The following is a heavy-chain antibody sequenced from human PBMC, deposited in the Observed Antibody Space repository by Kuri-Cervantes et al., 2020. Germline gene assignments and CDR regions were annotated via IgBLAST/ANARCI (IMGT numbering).Heavy chain of an antibody. CDR3: ARKAKTRQDDFWSGYYDDGPTFDY. CDR1: GFTFSSYS. V-gene: IGHV3-21*04. J-gene: IGHJ4*02. Sequence: GESLKISCAASGFTFSSYSMNWVRQAPGKGLEWVSSISSSSSYIYYADSVKGRFTISRDNAKNSLYLQMNSLRAEDTAVYYCARKAKTRQDDFWSGYYDDGPTFDYWGQGTLVTVSS. CDR2: ISSSSSYI. D-gene: IGHD3-3*01.